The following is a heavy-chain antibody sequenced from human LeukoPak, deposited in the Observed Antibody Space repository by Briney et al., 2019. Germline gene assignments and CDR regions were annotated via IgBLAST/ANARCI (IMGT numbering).Heavy chain of an antibody. CDR1: GGSISSGGYY. J-gene: IGHJ4*02. D-gene: IGHD6-13*01. V-gene: IGHV4-31*03. Sequence: SQTLSLTCTVSGGSISSGGYYWSWIRQHPGKGLEWIGYIYYSGSTYYNPSLKSRVTISVDTSKNQFSLKLSSVTAADTAVYYCARTEVAAAGNQIYDYWGQGTLVTVSS. CDR2: IYYSGST. CDR3: ARTEVAAAGNQIYDY.